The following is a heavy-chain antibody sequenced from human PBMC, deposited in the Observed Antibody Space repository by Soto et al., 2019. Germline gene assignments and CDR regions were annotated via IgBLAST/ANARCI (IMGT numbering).Heavy chain of an antibody. CDR2: IYYSGST. CDR3: ARAAGIAAAGLTFYYYYGMDV. D-gene: IGHD6-13*01. CDR1: GGSISSGDYY. J-gene: IGHJ6*02. Sequence: SETLSLTCTVSGGSISSGDYYWSWIRQPPGKGLEWIGYIYYSGSTYYNPSLKSRVTISVDTSKNQSSLKLSSVTAADTAVYYCARAAGIAAAGLTFYYYYGMDVWGQGTTVTVSS. V-gene: IGHV4-30-4*01.